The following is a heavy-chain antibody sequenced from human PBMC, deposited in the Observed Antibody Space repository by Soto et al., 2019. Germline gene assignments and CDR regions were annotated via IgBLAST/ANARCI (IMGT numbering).Heavy chain of an antibody. CDR1: GFTFSNFW. CDR2: IKEDGSET. J-gene: IGHJ4*02. CDR3: ARGGSHTSDS. V-gene: IGHV3-7*04. Sequence: EVQVVESGGGLVQPGGSLRLSCAASGFTFSNFWMSWVRQAPGKGLEWVANIKEDGSETYSVDSVKGRFTISRDNDKNSLYLQMNSLRAEDTAVYYCARGGSHTSDSWGQGTLVIVSS.